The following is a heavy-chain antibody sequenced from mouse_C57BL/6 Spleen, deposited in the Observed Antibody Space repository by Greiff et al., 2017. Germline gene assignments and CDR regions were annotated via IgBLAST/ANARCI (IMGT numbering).Heavy chain of an antibody. CDR1: GYTFTSYW. D-gene: IGHD3-2*02. Sequence: QVQLQQPGAELVKPGASVKLSCKASGYTFTSYWMQWVKQRPGQGLEWIGEIDPSDSYTNYNQKFKGKATLTVDTSSSTAYMQLSSLTSEDSAVYYCASQLRLGFDWRQGTSLTVSS. J-gene: IGHJ2*02. CDR2: IDPSDSYT. CDR3: ASQLRLGFD. V-gene: IGHV1-50*01.